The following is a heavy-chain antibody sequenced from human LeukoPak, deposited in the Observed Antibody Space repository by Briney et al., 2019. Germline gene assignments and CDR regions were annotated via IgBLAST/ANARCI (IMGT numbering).Heavy chain of an antibody. CDR2: INHSGST. V-gene: IGHV4-34*01. Sequence: SETLSLTCAVYGGSFSGYYWSWIRQPPGKGLEWIGEINHSGSTNYNPSLKSRVTISVDTSKNQFSLKLSSVTAADTAVYYCRSGYFPWGFDYWGQGTLVTVSS. CDR3: RSGYFPWGFDY. J-gene: IGHJ4*02. D-gene: IGHD3-22*01. CDR1: GGSFSGYY.